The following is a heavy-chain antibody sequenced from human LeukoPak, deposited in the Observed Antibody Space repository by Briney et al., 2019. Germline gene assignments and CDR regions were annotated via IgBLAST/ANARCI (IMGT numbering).Heavy chain of an antibody. CDR2: INHSGST. J-gene: IGHJ6*02. V-gene: IGHV4-34*01. CDR1: GGSFSGYY. Sequence: SETLSLTCAVYGGSFSGYYWSWIRQPPGKGLEWIGEINHSGSTNYNPSLKSRITISVDTSKNQFSLKLSSVTAADTAVYYCARGNYYDSSGYYGGAIYYYYYGMDVWGQGTTVTVSS. CDR3: ARGNYYDSSGYYGGAIYYYYYGMDV. D-gene: IGHD3-22*01.